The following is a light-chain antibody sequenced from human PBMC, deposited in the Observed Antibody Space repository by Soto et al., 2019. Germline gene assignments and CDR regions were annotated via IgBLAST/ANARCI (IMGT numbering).Light chain of an antibody. CDR2: EAS. V-gene: IGKV1-5*03. Sequence: DIEMTQSPSILSASLGDRVTITCRASESVYKWLAWYQQKPGKAPSLLVYEASTLASGIPSRFSGSGSGTEFAFTISSLQSDDFAVYYCQHYNTCPPAFGQGTKVEIK. CDR3: QHYNTCPPA. J-gene: IGKJ1*01. CDR1: ESVYKW.